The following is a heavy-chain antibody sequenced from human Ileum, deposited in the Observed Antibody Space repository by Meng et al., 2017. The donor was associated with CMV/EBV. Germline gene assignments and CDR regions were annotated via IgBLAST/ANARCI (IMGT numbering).Heavy chain of an antibody. D-gene: IGHD3-10*01. J-gene: IGHJ4*02. Sequence: GLTVSTWGMHWVRQAPGKGLEWVALISYDGTKKYYADSVKGRFAISRDNSKNTVFLQMDSLRVEDTAVYHCAKDWYGSDSYLFDYWGQGTLVTVSS. CDR2: ISYDGTKK. CDR3: AKDWYGSDSYLFDY. V-gene: IGHV3-30*18. CDR1: GLTVSTWG.